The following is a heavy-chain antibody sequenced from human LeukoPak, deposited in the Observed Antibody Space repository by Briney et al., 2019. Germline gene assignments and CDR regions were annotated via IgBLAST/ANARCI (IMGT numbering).Heavy chain of an antibody. V-gene: IGHV3-64D*06. CDR2: ISSSGGYT. CDR3: VKFSYYYDSSGYLNFDY. J-gene: IGHJ4*02. Sequence: GGSLRLSCSASGFTFINYPMHWVRQPPGKGLEYVSAISSSGGYTYYADSVKGRFTISRDNSKNTMDLQMTSLRPEDTAVYYCVKFSYYYDSSGYLNFDYWGQGTLVTVSS. D-gene: IGHD3-22*01. CDR1: GFTFINYP.